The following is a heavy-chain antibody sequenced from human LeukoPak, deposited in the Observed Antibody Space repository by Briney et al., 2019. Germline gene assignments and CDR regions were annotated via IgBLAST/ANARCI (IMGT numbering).Heavy chain of an antibody. D-gene: IGHD3-16*01. CDR1: GFTFSSYA. V-gene: IGHV3-23*01. Sequence: GGSLRLSCAASGFTFSSYAMTWVRQALGKGLEWVSAVSGSGGHTYYADSVKGRFTISRDNSKNTLYLQMDTLRAEDTAVYYCAKDAALYPFFFDYWGQGTLVTVSS. CDR3: AKDAALYPFFFDY. CDR2: VSGSGGHT. J-gene: IGHJ4*02.